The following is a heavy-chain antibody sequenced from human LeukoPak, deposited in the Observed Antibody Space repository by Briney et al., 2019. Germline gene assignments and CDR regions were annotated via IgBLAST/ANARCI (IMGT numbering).Heavy chain of an antibody. CDR3: ARGRKLAAAGNFDY. CDR1: GFTFSSYS. Sequence: GGSLRLSCAASGFTFSSYSMNWVRQAPGKGLEWVSYISSSSSTIYYADSVKGRFTISRDNSKNTLYLQMNSLRAEDTAVYYCARGRKLAAAGNFDYWGQGTLVTVSS. CDR2: ISSSSSTI. D-gene: IGHD6-13*01. V-gene: IGHV3-48*01. J-gene: IGHJ4*02.